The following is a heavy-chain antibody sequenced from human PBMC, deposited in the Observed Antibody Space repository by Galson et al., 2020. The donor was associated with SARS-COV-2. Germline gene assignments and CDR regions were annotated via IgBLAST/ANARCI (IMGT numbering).Heavy chain of an antibody. CDR3: ASAAQTYYDFWSGYYNAPHFDY. CDR2: IPYSGST. J-gene: IGHJ4*02. D-gene: IGHD3-3*01. Sequence: TLSLTCTVSGGSISSYYWSWIRQPPGKGLEWIGHIPYSGSTNYNPSLKSRVPISVDTSKNQFPLNLSSVTAADTAVYYCASAAQTYYDFWSGYYNAPHFDYWGQGTLVTVSS. V-gene: IGHV4-59*01. CDR1: GGSISSYY.